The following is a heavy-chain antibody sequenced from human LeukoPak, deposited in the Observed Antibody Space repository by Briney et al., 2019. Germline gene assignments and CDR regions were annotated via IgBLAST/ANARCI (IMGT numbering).Heavy chain of an antibody. J-gene: IGHJ5*02. D-gene: IGHD3-16*02. Sequence: GESLKISCKGSGYNFASYWIGWVRQMPGKGLEWMGIIYPGDSDTRYSPSFQGQVTISADKSISPAYLQWSSLKASDTAMYYCARALSDWFDPWGQGTLVTVSS. CDR1: GYNFASYW. CDR2: IYPGDSDT. CDR3: ARALSDWFDP. V-gene: IGHV5-51*01.